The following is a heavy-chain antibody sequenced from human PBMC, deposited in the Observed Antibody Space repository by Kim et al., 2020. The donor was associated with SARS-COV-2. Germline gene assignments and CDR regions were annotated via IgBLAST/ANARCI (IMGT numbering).Heavy chain of an antibody. CDR3: VKGMEATDDYNWLDS. V-gene: IGHV3-23*01. J-gene: IGHJ5*01. D-gene: IGHD1-26*01. Sequence: GGSLRLSCVASGFTFSSCAMNWVRQAPGKGLEWVSGISSLGYGARYGDSVKGRFTISRDNPKNTLYLQMNSLRADDTAVYYCVKGMEATDDYNWLDSSG. CDR1: GFTFSSCA. CDR2: ISSLGYGA.